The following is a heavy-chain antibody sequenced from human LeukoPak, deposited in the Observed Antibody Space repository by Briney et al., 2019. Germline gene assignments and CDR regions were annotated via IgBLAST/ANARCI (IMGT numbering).Heavy chain of an antibody. CDR2: INHSGGT. D-gene: IGHD3-22*01. CDR1: GGSFSGYY. V-gene: IGHV4-34*01. Sequence: SQTLSLTCAVYGGSFSGYYWSWIRQPPGKGLEWIGEINHSGGTNYNPSLKSRVTISVDTSKNQFSLKLSSVTAADTAVYYCARQDYYDSSGYPLFDYWGQGTLVTVSS. J-gene: IGHJ4*02. CDR3: ARQDYYDSSGYPLFDY.